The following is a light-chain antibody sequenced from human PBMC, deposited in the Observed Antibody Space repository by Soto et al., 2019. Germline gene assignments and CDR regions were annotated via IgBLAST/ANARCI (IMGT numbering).Light chain of an antibody. Sequence: EIVMTQSLPTLSVSPGERATLSCRASQSVSSNLAWYQQKPGQAPRLLIYGASTRATGIPARFSGSGSGTEFTLTISSLQSEDFAVYYCQQYNNWPSGTFGQGTKLEIK. J-gene: IGKJ2*01. CDR1: QSVSSN. CDR3: QQYNNWPSGT. CDR2: GAS. V-gene: IGKV3-15*01.